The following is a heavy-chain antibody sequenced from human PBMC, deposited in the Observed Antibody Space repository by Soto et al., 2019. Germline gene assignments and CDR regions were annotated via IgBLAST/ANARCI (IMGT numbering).Heavy chain of an antibody. V-gene: IGHV3-30*03. J-gene: IGHJ4*02. CDR1: GFTFSSYA. Sequence: GGSLRLSCSASGFTFSSYAMNWVRQAPGKGLEWVAVISYDGSNKYYADSVKGRFTISRDNSKNTLYLQMNSLRAEDTAIYYCATTHTTGVVATARIEYWGQGTLVTVSS. D-gene: IGHD2-2*01. CDR2: ISYDGSNK. CDR3: ATTHTTGVVATARIEY.